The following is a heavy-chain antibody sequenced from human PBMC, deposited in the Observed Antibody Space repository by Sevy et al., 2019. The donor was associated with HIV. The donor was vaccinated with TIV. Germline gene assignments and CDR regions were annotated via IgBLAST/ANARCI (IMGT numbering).Heavy chain of an antibody. CDR2: MNPNSGNT. J-gene: IGHJ5*02. CDR1: GYTFTSYD. Sequence: ASVKVSCKASGYTFTSYDINWVRQATGQGLEWMGWMNPNSGNTGYAQKFQGRVTMTRNTSISTAYMELSSLRSEDTAGYYCARVHSSSWYVWFDPWGQGTLVTVSS. CDR3: ARVHSSSWYVWFDP. D-gene: IGHD6-13*01. V-gene: IGHV1-8*01.